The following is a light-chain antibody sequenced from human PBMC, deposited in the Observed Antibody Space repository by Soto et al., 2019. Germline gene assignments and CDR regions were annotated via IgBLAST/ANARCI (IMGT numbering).Light chain of an antibody. CDR2: TAS. CDR1: QGISTY. Sequence: DIRLTQSPSFLSASVGDRVTITCRASQGISTYLAWYQQKPGKVPNLLIYTASTLQTGVPSRFSGSAFGTEFTLTISSLQPEDFATYYCQQLAGFPITFGQGTRLEIK. CDR3: QQLAGFPIT. J-gene: IGKJ5*01. V-gene: IGKV1-9*01.